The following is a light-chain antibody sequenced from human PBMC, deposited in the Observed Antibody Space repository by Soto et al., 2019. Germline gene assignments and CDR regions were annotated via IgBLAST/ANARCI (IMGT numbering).Light chain of an antibody. CDR1: QSVSSN. J-gene: IGKJ1*01. Sequence: EIVMTQSPATLSVSPGERATLSCRASQSVSSNLAWYQQKPGQAPRLLIYGASTRATGIPARFIGSGSGTEFTRTNSSLQSEDFAVYYCQQYNNWWTFGQGTKVEIK. V-gene: IGKV3-15*01. CDR2: GAS. CDR3: QQYNNWWT.